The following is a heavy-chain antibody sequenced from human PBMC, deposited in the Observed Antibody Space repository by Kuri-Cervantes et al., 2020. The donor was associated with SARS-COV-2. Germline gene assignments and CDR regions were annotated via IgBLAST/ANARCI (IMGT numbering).Heavy chain of an antibody. CDR3: ARERSTLLPFDY. V-gene: IGHV1-18*01. CDR1: GYTFTSYG. Sequence: ASVKVSCKASGYTFTSYGISWVRQAPGQGLEWMGWISAYNGNTNFAQNLQGRVTMTTDTSTSTAYMELRSLRSDDTAVYYCARERSTLLPFDYWGQGTLVTVSS. CDR2: ISAYNGNT. D-gene: IGHD2-15*01. J-gene: IGHJ4*02.